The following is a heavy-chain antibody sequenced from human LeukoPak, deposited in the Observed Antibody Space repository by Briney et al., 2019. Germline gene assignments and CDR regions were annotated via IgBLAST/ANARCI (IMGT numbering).Heavy chain of an antibody. CDR1: GFTVSSNY. D-gene: IGHD5-24*01. J-gene: IGHJ4*02. CDR2: IYSGGST. CDR3: ARERRDGYGAKNDY. V-gene: IGHV3-66*01. Sequence: PGGSLRLSCAASGFTVSSNYMSWVRQAPGKGLEWVSVIYSGGSTYYADSVKGRFTISRDNSKNTLYLQMNSLRAEDTAVYYCARERRDGYGAKNDYWGQGTLVTVSS.